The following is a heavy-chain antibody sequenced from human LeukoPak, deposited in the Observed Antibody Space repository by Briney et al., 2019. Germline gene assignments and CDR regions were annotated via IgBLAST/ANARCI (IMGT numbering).Heavy chain of an antibody. CDR3: TRGDYCGCYYMFS. J-gene: IGHJ4*02. CDR1: GFTFSDFW. V-gene: IGHV3-74*01. D-gene: IGHD2-15*01. CDR2: TSKDGSHT. Sequence: GGSLRLSCAASGFTFSDFWMHWVRQAPGKGPEWLSRTSKDGSHTVYADSAKGRFTPSRDNTKTNVYLEVTNLRPEDQAVYYFTRGDYCGCYYMFSWGQGTPVTVAS.